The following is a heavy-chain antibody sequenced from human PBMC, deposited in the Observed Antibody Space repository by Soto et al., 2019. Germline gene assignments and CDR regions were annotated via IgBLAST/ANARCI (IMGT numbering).Heavy chain of an antibody. D-gene: IGHD2-15*01. CDR3: ATEKRGVVVAATPNWFDP. J-gene: IGHJ5*02. CDR2: IYYSGST. Sequence: SETLSLTCTVSGGSISSSSYYWGWIRQPPGKGLEWIGSIYYSGSTYYNPSLKSRVTISVDTSKNQFSLKLSSVTAADTAVYYCATEKRGVVVAATPNWFDPWGQGTLVTVSS. V-gene: IGHV4-39*01. CDR1: GGSISSSSYY.